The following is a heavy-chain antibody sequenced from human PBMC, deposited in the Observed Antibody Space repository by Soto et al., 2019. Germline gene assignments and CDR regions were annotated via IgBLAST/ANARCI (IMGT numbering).Heavy chain of an antibody. J-gene: IGHJ6*03. Sequence: QVQLVQSGAEVKKPGSSVKVSCKASGGTFSSYTISWVRQAPGQGLEWMGRIIPILGIANYAQKFQGRVTSTADKSTSTAYMELSSLRSDDTAVYYCARVIGKPYYYYYMDVWGKGTTVTVSS. CDR1: GGTFSSYT. V-gene: IGHV1-69*02. CDR2: IIPILGIA. CDR3: ARVIGKPYYYYYMDV.